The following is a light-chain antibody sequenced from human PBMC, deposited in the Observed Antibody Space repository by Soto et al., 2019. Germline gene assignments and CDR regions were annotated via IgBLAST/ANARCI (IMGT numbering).Light chain of an antibody. Sequence: EIVLTQSPATLSLSPGERATLSCRASQSVSSYVAWYQQKPGQTPRLLIYDASNRATGIPARFSGSGSGTGFTLTISSLEPEDFALYYCQHRSNWPPMYTFGQGTKVDIK. CDR2: DAS. J-gene: IGKJ2*01. V-gene: IGKV3-11*01. CDR1: QSVSSY. CDR3: QHRSNWPPMYT.